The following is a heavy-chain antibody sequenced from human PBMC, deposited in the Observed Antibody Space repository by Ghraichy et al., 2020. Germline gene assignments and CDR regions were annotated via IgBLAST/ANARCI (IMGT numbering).Heavy chain of an antibody. CDR2: MRYDRTNN. D-gene: IGHD7-27*01. Sequence: GESLNISCVASGFIFSNNGMHWVRQAPGKGLEWVALMRYDRTNNYYADSVKGRFTVSRDTSTNTLYLHMSSLRPEDTAVYYCGKDYTWAIDFWGQGTMVTVSS. CDR1: GFIFSNNG. V-gene: IGHV3-30*02. J-gene: IGHJ3*01. CDR3: GKDYTWAIDF.